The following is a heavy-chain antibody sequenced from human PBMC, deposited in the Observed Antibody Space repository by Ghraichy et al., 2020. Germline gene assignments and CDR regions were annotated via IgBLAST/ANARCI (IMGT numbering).Heavy chain of an antibody. V-gene: IGHV3-23*01. CDR3: AKVLDYYDSSGYYGGFDY. CDR1: GFTFSSYA. CDR2: ISGSGGST. D-gene: IGHD3-22*01. Sequence: GALRLSCAASGFTFSSYAMSWVRQAPGKGLEWVSAISGSGGSTYYADSVKGRFTISRDNSKNTLYLQMNSLRAEDTAVYYCAKVLDYYDSSGYYGGFDYWGQGTLVTVSS. J-gene: IGHJ4*02.